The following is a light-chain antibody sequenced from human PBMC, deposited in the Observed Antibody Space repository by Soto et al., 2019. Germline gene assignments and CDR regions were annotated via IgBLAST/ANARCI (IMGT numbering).Light chain of an antibody. CDR2: WAS. V-gene: IGKV4-1*01. CDR3: QQHYTNPQT. Sequence: DIVMTQSPDSLAVSLGERATINCKSSQTLLHSSNNKNYLVWYQQKPGQPPKLLIYWASTRISGVPDRFSGSGSGTDFTLAISSLQAEDVAVYYCQQHYTNPQTFGQGTKVDIK. J-gene: IGKJ1*01. CDR1: QTLLHSSNNKNY.